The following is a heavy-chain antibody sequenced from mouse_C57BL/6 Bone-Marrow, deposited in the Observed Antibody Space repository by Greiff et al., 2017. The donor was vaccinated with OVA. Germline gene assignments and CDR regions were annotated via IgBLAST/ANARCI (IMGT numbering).Heavy chain of an antibody. CDR2: INPSSDYT. D-gene: IGHD4-1*01. Sequence: QVQLKESGADLAKPGASVKLSCKASGYTFTSYWMHWVKQRPGQGLEWIGYINPSSDYTKYNQKFKDKATLTADKYSSTAYMQLSSLTYEDSAVYYCARKTVYYAMDYWGQGTSVTVSS. J-gene: IGHJ4*01. CDR1: GYTFTSYW. CDR3: ARKTVYYAMDY. V-gene: IGHV1-7*01.